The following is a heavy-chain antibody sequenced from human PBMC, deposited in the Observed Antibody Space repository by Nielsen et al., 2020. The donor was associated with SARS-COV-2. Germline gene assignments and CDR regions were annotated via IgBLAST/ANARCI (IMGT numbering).Heavy chain of an antibody. V-gene: IGHV1-8*02. CDR2: MNPNSGNT. J-gene: IGHJ6*02. Sequence: ASVKVSCKASGYTFTSYGISWVRQAPGQGLEWMGWMNPNSGNTGYAQKFQGRVTMTRNTSISTAFMELSSLRSEDTAVYYCARADIVVVPATTLYYYYGLDVWGQGTTVTVSS. CDR1: GYTFTSYG. CDR3: ARADIVVVPATTLYYYYGLDV. D-gene: IGHD2-2*01.